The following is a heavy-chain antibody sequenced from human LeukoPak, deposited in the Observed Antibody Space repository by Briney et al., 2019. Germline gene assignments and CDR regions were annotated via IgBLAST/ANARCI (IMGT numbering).Heavy chain of an antibody. CDR3: ARDWAKLRYFDWFKTDAFDI. Sequence: GSLRLSCAASGFTFSSYWMSWVRQAPGKGLEWVANIKQDGSEKCYVDSVKGRFTISRDNAKNPLYLQMNSLRAEDTAVYYCARDWAKLRYFDWFKTDAFDIWGQGTMVTVSS. CDR2: IKQDGSEK. D-gene: IGHD3-9*01. J-gene: IGHJ3*02. CDR1: GFTFSSYW. V-gene: IGHV3-7*01.